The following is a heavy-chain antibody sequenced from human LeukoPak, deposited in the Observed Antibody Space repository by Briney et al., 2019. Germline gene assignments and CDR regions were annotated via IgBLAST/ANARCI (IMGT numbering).Heavy chain of an antibody. CDR1: GFTFSSYG. D-gene: IGHD6-13*01. CDR3: ARQGSSWYSPGY. CDR2: ISYDGSNK. Sequence: GGSLRLSCAASGFTFSSYGMHWVRQAPGKGPEWMAVISYDGSNKYYADSVKGRFTISRDNSKNTLYLQMNSLRAEDTAVYYCARQGSSWYSPGYWGQGTLVTVSS. V-gene: IGHV3-30*03. J-gene: IGHJ4*02.